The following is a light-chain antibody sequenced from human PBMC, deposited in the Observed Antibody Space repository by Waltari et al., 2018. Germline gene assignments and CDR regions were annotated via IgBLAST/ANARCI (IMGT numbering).Light chain of an antibody. CDR2: DTS. CDR3: QQRRSWPLS. CDR1: QSLTNY. J-gene: IGKJ4*01. V-gene: IGKV3-11*01. Sequence: DIVLTQSPAILSLSPGERASLSCRASQSLTNYLAWYQQKPGQAPRLLIYDTSNRATGIPARFTGSGFGTDFTLTISSLEPEDFAVYYCQQRRSWPLSFGGGTKVEIK.